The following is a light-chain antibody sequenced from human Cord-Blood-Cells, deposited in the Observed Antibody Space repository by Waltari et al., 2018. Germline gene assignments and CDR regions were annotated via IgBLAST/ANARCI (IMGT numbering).Light chain of an antibody. V-gene: IGLV2-11*01. CDR1: SSDVGGYNY. CDR2: DVS. Sequence: QSALTQPRSVSGSPGQSVTISCTGTSSDVGGYNYVSWYQQHTGKAPKLMIYDVSKRPSGVPYRFSGCKSGNTASLTISGLQAEDEADYYCCSYAGSYTWVFGGGTKLTVL. CDR3: CSYAGSYTWV. J-gene: IGLJ2*01.